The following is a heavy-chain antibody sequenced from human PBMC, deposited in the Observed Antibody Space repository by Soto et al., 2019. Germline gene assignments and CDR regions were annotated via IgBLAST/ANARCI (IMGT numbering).Heavy chain of an antibody. J-gene: IGHJ4*02. D-gene: IGHD2-2*01. V-gene: IGHV2-70*11. CDR1: GFSLSTSGMC. Sequence: SGPTLVNPTQTLTLTCTFSGFSLSTSGMCVSWIRQPPGKALEWLARIDWDDDKYYSTSLKTRLTISKDTSKNQVVLTMTNMDPVDTATYYCARIHCSSTSCYPDYWGQGTLVTVSS. CDR3: ARIHCSSTSCYPDY. CDR2: IDWDDDK.